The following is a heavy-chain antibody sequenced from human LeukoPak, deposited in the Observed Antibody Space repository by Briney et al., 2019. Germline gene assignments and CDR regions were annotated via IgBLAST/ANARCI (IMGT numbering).Heavy chain of an antibody. CDR2: INHSGST. J-gene: IGHJ4*02. CDR3: ARVPSPLGSYGYVYYFDY. V-gene: IGHV4-34*01. D-gene: IGHD5-18*01. CDR1: GGSFSGYY. Sequence: PSETLSLTCAVYGGSFSGYYWSWIRQPPGKGLEWIGEINHSGSTNYNPSLKSRVTISVDTSKNQFSLKLSSVTAADTAVYYCARVPSPLGSYGYVYYFDYWGQGTLVTVSS.